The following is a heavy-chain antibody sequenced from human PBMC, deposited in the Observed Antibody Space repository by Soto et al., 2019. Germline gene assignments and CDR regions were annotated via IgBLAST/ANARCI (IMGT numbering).Heavy chain of an antibody. D-gene: IGHD6-6*01. V-gene: IGHV4-4*02. J-gene: IGHJ6*02. CDR2: IYHSGST. CDR3: ARERSIIRHSSLCMDV. CDR1: GGSISSSNW. Sequence: QVQLQESGPGLVKPSGTLSLTCAVSGGSISSSNWWSWVRQPPGKGLEWIGEIYHSGSTNYNPSLKSRVTIPVDKSKNQFSLKLSSVTAADTAVYYCARERSIIRHSSLCMDVWGQGTTVTVSS.